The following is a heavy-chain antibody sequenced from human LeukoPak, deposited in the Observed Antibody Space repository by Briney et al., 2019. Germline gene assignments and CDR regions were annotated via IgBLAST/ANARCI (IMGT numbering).Heavy chain of an antibody. Sequence: SETLSLTCTVSGGSISSYYWSWIRQPPGKGLEWIGYIYYSGSTNYNPSLKSRVTISVDTSKNQFSLKLSSVTAADTAVYYCARDRCSSTSCHTNWFDPWGQGTLVTVSP. D-gene: IGHD2-2*02. CDR1: GGSISSYY. V-gene: IGHV4-59*01. CDR2: IYYSGST. CDR3: ARDRCSSTSCHTNWFDP. J-gene: IGHJ5*02.